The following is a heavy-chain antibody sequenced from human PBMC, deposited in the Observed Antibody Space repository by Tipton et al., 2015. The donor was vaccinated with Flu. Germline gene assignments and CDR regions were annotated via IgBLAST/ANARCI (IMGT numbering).Heavy chain of an antibody. CDR1: GYSFTNYW. CDR2: IYPDDSDV. D-gene: IGHD4-17*01. Sequence: QLVQSGAEVKKPGESLRISCEGSGYSFTNYWIGWVRQMPGKGLEWMGIIYPDDSDVRYSPSFLGQVTISADKSISTAYLQWSSLKASDTAMYYCARHDYGDYHWFDPWGQGRRVAVSS. J-gene: IGHJ5*02. V-gene: IGHV5-51*01. CDR3: ARHDYGDYHWFDP.